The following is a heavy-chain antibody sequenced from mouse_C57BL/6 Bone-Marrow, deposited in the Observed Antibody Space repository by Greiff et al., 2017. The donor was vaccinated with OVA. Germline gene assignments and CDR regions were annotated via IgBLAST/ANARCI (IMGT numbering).Heavy chain of an antibody. CDR2: IDPANGNT. Sequence: VQLKESVASLVRPGASVKLSCTASGFNIKNTYMHWVKQRPEQGLEWIGRIDPANGNTKYAPKFQGKATITADTSSNTAYLQLSSLTSEDTAIYYCASSAYYSNPWFAYWGQGTLVTVSA. D-gene: IGHD2-5*01. CDR3: ASSAYYSNPWFAY. V-gene: IGHV14-3*01. CDR1: GFNIKNTY. J-gene: IGHJ3*01.